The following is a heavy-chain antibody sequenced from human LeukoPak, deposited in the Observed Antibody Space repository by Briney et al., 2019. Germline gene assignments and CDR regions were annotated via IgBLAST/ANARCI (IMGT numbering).Heavy chain of an antibody. Sequence: GGSLRLSCAASGFTFSSYSMNWVRQAPGKGLEWVSSISSSSSYIYYADSVKGRFTISRDNAKNSLYLQMNSLRAEDTAVYYCASHGAAAGNLRYYYYYMDVWGKGTTVTVSS. CDR1: GFTFSSYS. CDR2: ISSSSSYI. V-gene: IGHV3-21*01. D-gene: IGHD6-13*01. J-gene: IGHJ6*03. CDR3: ASHGAAAGNLRYYYYYMDV.